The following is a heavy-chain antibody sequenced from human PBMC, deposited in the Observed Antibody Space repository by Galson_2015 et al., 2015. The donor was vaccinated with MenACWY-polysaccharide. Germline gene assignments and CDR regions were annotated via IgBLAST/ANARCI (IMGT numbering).Heavy chain of an antibody. Sequence: SLRLSCAASGFTFGDYAMAWFRQAPGKGLEWVGFIRCKASGETTGYATSVKGRFTISRDGSKSTAYLQMNSLQTEDTAIFYCTRDRPIDYWGQGTLVTVSS. V-gene: IGHV3-49*01. CDR2: IRCKASGETT. CDR3: TRDRPIDY. J-gene: IGHJ4*02. CDR1: GFTFGDYA.